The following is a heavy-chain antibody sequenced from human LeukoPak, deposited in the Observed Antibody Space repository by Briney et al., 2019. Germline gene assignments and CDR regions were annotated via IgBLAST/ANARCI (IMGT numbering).Heavy chain of an antibody. Sequence: GASVKVSCKASGYTFTGYYMHWVRQAPGQGLEWMGWINPNSGGTNYAQKFQGRVTMTRDTSISTAYMELRSLRSDDTAVYYCARGPRYYYDSSGYRYNWFDPWGQGTLVTVSS. V-gene: IGHV1-2*02. CDR1: GYTFTGYY. D-gene: IGHD3-22*01. CDR3: ARGPRYYYDSSGYRYNWFDP. CDR2: INPNSGGT. J-gene: IGHJ5*02.